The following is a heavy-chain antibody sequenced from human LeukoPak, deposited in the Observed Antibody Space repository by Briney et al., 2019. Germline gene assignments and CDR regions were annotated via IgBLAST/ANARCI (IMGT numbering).Heavy chain of an antibody. V-gene: IGHV3-30*18. J-gene: IGHJ6*02. D-gene: IGHD6-13*01. CDR3: AKSGRSNNSGMDV. CDR1: GFTFSSYG. CDR2: ISYDGSNK. Sequence: GGSLRLSCAASGFTFSSYGTHWVRQAPGKGLEWVAVISYDGSNKYYADSVKGRFTISRDNSKNTLYLQMNSLRAEDTAVYYCAKSGRSNNSGMDVWGQGTTVTVSS.